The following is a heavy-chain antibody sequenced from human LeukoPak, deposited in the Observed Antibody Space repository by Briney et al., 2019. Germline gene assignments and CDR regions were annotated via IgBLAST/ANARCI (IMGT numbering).Heavy chain of an antibody. J-gene: IGHJ4*02. CDR2: ISYDGSNK. D-gene: IGHD6-19*01. CDR3: ARDSASPQWPTQLKNYFDY. CDR1: GFTFSSYA. Sequence: GGSLRLSCAASGFTFSSYAMHWVRQAPGKGLEWVAVISYDGSNKYYADSVKGRFTISRDNSKNTLYLQMNSLRAEDTAVYYCARDSASPQWPTQLKNYFDYWGQGTLVTVSS. V-gene: IGHV3-30-3*01.